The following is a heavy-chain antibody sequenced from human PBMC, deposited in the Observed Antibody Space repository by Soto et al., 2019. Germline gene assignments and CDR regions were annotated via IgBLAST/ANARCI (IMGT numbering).Heavy chain of an antibody. J-gene: IGHJ6*02. CDR3: AKGAVAGTPTSYYYYGMDV. V-gene: IGHV1-69*12. D-gene: IGHD6-19*01. Sequence: QVQLLQSGAEVKKPGSSVRVSCEASGGTFRTYAISWVRQAPGQGLEWMGEIIPIFGTVNYAQKFQGRVTITADESTTTVYRNLRSLRSEDTAAYYCAKGAVAGTPTSYYYYGMDVWGQGTTVTVSS. CDR1: GGTFRTYA. CDR2: IIPIFGTV.